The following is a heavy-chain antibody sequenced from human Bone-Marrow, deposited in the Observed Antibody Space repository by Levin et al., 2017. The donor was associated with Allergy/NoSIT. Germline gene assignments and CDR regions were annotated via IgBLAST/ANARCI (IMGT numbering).Heavy chain of an antibody. CDR3: ARSFRGYCSGNSCRYGVDV. D-gene: IGHD2-15*01. CDR1: LYCFSIFW. J-gene: IGHJ6*02. CDR2: LSPASSSP. V-gene: IGHV5-51*01. Sequence: GSSLPLSFPFSLYCFSIFWFVWVRQMPWPFLSFLFLLSPASSSPRSSPSFQGQVTISADKSISTAYLQWSSLKASDTAMYYCARSFRGYCSGNSCRYGVDVWGQGTTVTVS.